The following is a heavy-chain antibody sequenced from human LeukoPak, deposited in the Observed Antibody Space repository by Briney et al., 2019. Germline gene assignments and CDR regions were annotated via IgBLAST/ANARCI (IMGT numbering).Heavy chain of an antibody. CDR1: GGSFSGYY. J-gene: IGHJ5*02. CDR3: AGIAAAAYNWFDP. V-gene: IGHV4-34*01. CDR2: INHSGST. D-gene: IGHD6-13*01. Sequence: SETLSLTCAVYGGSFSGYYWSWIRQPPGKGLEWIGEINHSGSTNYNPSLKSRVTISVDTSKNQFSLKLSSVTAADTAVYYCAGIAAAAYNWFDPWGQGTPVTVSS.